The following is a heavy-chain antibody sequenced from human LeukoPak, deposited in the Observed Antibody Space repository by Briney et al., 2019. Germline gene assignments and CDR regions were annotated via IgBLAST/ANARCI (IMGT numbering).Heavy chain of an antibody. Sequence: PSETLSLTCAVSGGSISSGGYSWSWIRQPPGKGLEWIGYIYYSGSTNYNPSLKSRVTISVDTSKNQFSLKLSSVTAADTAVYYCASSYYDILTGHNAFDIWGQGTMVTVSS. V-gene: IGHV4-61*08. D-gene: IGHD3-9*01. J-gene: IGHJ3*02. CDR2: IYYSGST. CDR3: ASSYYDILTGHNAFDI. CDR1: GGSISSGGYS.